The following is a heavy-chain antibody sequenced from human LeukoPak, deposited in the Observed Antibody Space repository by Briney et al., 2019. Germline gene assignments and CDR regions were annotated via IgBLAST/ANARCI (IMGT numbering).Heavy chain of an antibody. Sequence: ASVKVSCKAPGYSFTSYGVTWVRQAPRQGLEWMGWISTYNGHTVYAEKFQGRVTMTTDTSASIVHMELRSLKSDDTAVYYCAGISSGWSETIHYFDYWGQGTLVTVSS. J-gene: IGHJ4*02. CDR1: GYSFTSYG. D-gene: IGHD6-19*01. V-gene: IGHV1-18*04. CDR2: ISTYNGHT. CDR3: AGISSGWSETIHYFDY.